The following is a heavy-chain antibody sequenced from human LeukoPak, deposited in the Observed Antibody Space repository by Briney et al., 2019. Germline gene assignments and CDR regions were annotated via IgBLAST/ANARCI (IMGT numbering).Heavy chain of an antibody. J-gene: IGHJ4*02. V-gene: IGHV1-24*01. CDR2: FDPEDGET. CDR1: GYTLTELS. D-gene: IGHD5-24*01. CDR3: ATTASGRMAGDYFDY. Sequence: ASVKVSCKVSGYTLTELSMHWVRQAPGKGLEWMGGFDPEDGETIYAQKFQGRVTMTEDTSADTAYMELSSLRSEDTAVYYCATTASGRMAGDYFDYWGQGTLVTVSS.